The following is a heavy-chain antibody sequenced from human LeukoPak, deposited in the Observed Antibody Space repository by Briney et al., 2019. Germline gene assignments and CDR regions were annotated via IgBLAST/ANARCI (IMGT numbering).Heavy chain of an antibody. CDR3: ARDRAANQDWVEFDP. V-gene: IGHV4-34*01. CDR1: GGSFSGYH. CDR2: INHSGST. J-gene: IGHJ5*02. Sequence: SETLSLTCAVYGGSFSGYHWSWIRQPPGKGLEWIGEINHSGSTNYNPSLKSRVTISVDTSKNQFSLKLSSVTAADTAVYYCARDRAANQDWVEFDPWGQGTPVIVSS. D-gene: IGHD3/OR15-3a*01.